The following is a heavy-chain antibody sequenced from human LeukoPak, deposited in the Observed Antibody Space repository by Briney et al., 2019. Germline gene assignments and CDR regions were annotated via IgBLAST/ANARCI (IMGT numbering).Heavy chain of an antibody. CDR1: GFTFSSYW. J-gene: IGHJ4*02. V-gene: IGHV3-74*01. CDR2: IRTDGGST. Sequence: GGSLRLSCAASGFTFSSYWMHWVRQAPGKGLVWVSRIRTDGGSTYYADSVNGRFTVSRDNAENTLYLQMNSLRAEDTAVYYCARPIVVGSAEGYWGQGTLVTVSS. D-gene: IGHD2-15*01. CDR3: ARPIVVGSAEGY.